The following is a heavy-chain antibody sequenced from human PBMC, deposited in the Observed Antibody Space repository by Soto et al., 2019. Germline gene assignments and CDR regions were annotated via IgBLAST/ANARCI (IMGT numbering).Heavy chain of an antibody. CDR2: ISAYNGKR. V-gene: IGHV1-18*01. D-gene: IGHD3-16*01. CDR3: ARALYRRGTCYDFDN. Sequence: QVPLVQSGPEVKKPGASVTVSCKTSGYTPTNYVIGWVRQAPGRGLEWMGWISAYNGKRNASQKLQGRLNMTTDTSTTTADMEMRSLRSDGTAVYFRARALYRRGTCYDFDNWGQGPRVTVSS. CDR1: GYTPTNYV. J-gene: IGHJ4*02.